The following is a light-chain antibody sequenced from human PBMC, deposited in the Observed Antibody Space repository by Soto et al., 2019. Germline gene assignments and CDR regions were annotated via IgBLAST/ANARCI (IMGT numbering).Light chain of an antibody. J-gene: IGKJ5*01. Sequence: EIVMTQSPATLYVSPGERATLSCRASQSVSSSYLAWYQQKPGQAPRLLMYGTSSRATGIPDRFSGSGSGTDFTLTISRLEPEDFAMYYCQQYGSSSITFGQGTRLEIK. CDR1: QSVSSSY. CDR3: QQYGSSSIT. CDR2: GTS. V-gene: IGKV3-20*01.